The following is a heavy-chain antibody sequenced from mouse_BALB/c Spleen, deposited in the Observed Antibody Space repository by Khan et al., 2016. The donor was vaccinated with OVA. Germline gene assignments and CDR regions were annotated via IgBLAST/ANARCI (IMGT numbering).Heavy chain of an antibody. D-gene: IGHD1-1*01. CDR1: GYSITSGYA. CDR3: AGNNYYGYAMDY. CDR2: ISYSGST. J-gene: IGHJ4*01. Sequence: EVKLLESGPGLVKPSQSLSLTCTVTGYSITSGYAWNWIRQFPGNKLEWMGYISYSGSTSYNPSLRSRISITRDTSKNQFFLQLNSVTTEDTATYYCAGNNYYGYAMDYWGQGTSVTVSS. V-gene: IGHV3-2*02.